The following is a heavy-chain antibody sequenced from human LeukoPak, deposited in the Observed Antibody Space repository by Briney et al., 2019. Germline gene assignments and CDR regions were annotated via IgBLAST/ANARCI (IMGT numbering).Heavy chain of an antibody. CDR2: ISSSSSYI. D-gene: IGHD2-21*01. V-gene: IGHV3-21*04. Sequence: GGSLRLSCAASGFTFSSYSMNWVRQAPGKGLEWVSSISSSSSYIYYADSVKGQFTISRDNAKNSLYLQMNSLRAEDTAVYYCARGPGEDAFDIWGQGTMVTVSS. CDR1: GFTFSSYS. CDR3: ARGPGEDAFDI. J-gene: IGHJ3*02.